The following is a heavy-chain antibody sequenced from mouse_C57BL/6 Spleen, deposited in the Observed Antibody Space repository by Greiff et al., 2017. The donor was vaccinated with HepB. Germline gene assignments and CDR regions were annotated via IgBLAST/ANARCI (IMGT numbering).Heavy chain of an antibody. J-gene: IGHJ4*01. CDR3: ARGGITTVVDAMDY. D-gene: IGHD1-1*01. CDR2: IYPRSGNT. CDR1: GYTFTSYG. V-gene: IGHV1-81*01. Sequence: VQLQQSGAELARPGASVKLSCKASGYTFTSYGISWVKQRTGQGLEWIGEIYPRSGNTYYNEKFKGKATLTADKSSSTAYMELRSLTSEDSAVYFCARGGITTVVDAMDYWGQGTSVTVSS.